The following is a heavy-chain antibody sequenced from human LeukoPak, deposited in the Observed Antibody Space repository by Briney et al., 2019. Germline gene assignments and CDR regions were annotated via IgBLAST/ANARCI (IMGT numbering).Heavy chain of an antibody. CDR1: GFTFSSYA. D-gene: IGHD6-19*01. CDR2: ISYDGSNK. CDR3: ARGPPIAVAGPGYY. J-gene: IGHJ4*02. Sequence: GGSLRLSCAASGFTFSSYAMHWVRQAPGKGLEWVAVISYDGSNKYYADSVKGRFTISRGNSKNTLYLQMNSLRAEDTAVYYCARGPPIAVAGPGYYWGQGTLVTVSS. V-gene: IGHV3-30*04.